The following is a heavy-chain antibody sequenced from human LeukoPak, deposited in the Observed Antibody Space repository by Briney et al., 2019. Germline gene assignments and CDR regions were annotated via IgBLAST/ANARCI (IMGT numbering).Heavy chain of an antibody. CDR1: ELTVSRNY. CDR3: ARVEMATSSLDL. D-gene: IGHD5-24*01. J-gene: IGHJ5*02. V-gene: IGHV3-53*01. CDR2: IYTGGRT. Sequence: GVSLRLSCTDSELTVSRNYMAWVRQAPGKGLECVSVIYTGGRTFYADSVRGRLTISRDISKNTVSLQMNSLKAEDTAVYFCARVEMATSSLDLWGQGTLVIVSS.